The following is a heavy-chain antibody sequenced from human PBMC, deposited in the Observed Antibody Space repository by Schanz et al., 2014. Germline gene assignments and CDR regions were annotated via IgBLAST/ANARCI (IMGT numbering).Heavy chain of an antibody. CDR2: ISSSGTSI. V-gene: IGHV3-11*04. D-gene: IGHD2-21*02. Sequence: VQVLESGEGLVEAGGSLRLSCAASGFTFSDYYMSWIRQAPGKGLEWVSYISSSGTSIYYADSVKGRFTTSRDNGKKSMYLQMNSLRAEDTAVYYCARPSDSSWYMDVWGKGTTVTVSS. J-gene: IGHJ6*03. CDR3: ARPSDSSWYMDV. CDR1: GFTFSDYY.